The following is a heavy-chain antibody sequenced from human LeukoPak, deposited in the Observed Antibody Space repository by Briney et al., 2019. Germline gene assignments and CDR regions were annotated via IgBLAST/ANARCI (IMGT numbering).Heavy chain of an antibody. D-gene: IGHD5-18*01. V-gene: IGHV1-8*01. Sequence: ASVKVSCKASGYTFTSYDINWVRQATGQGLEWMGWMNPNSGNTGYAQKFQGRVTMTRNTSISTAYMELSSLRSEDTAVYYCARGKRGYSYGYNWFDPWGQGTLVTVSS. CDR2: MNPNSGNT. CDR1: GYTFTSYD. CDR3: ARGKRGYSYGYNWFDP. J-gene: IGHJ5*02.